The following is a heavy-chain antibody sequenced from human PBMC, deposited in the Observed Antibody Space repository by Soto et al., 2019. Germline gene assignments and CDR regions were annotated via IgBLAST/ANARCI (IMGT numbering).Heavy chain of an antibody. D-gene: IGHD1-26*01. V-gene: IGHV4-39*01. CDR3: ARRTPLVGAPFDP. J-gene: IGHJ5*02. Sequence: PSETLSLTGTVCGGSISSNNYYWGWIRQPPGKGLEWIGNIYYIGNTYYNPSLKSRVTMSVDTSKNQFSLKLTSVTAADTAVYYCARRTPLVGAPFDPWGQGTLVAVSS. CDR2: IYYIGNT. CDR1: GGSISSNNYY.